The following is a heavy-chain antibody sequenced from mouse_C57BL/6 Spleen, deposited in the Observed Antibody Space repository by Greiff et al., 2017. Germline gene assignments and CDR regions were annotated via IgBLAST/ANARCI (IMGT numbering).Heavy chain of an antibody. CDR1: GYAFSSSW. CDR3: ARSGHYYGSSYYFDY. J-gene: IGHJ2*01. D-gene: IGHD1-1*01. V-gene: IGHV1-82*01. CDR2: IYPGDGDT. Sequence: QVQLQQSGPEPVKPGASVKISCKASGYAFSSSWMNWVKQRPGKGLEWIGRIYPGDGDTNYNGKFKGKATLTADKSSSTAYMQLSSLTSEDSAVYFCARSGHYYGSSYYFDYWGQGTTLTVSS.